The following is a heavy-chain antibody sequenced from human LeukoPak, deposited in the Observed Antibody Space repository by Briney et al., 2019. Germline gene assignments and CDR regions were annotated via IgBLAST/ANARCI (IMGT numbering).Heavy chain of an antibody. Sequence: GTSVKVSCKASGYTFTSYYMHWVRQAPGQGLEWMGIINPSGGSTSYAQKFQGRVTMTRDMSTSTVYMELSSLRSEDTAVYYCARVSFGSGSPPNWFDPWGQGTLVTVSS. V-gene: IGHV1-46*01. D-gene: IGHD3-10*01. CDR1: GYTFTSYY. CDR3: ARVSFGSGSPPNWFDP. J-gene: IGHJ5*02. CDR2: INPSGGST.